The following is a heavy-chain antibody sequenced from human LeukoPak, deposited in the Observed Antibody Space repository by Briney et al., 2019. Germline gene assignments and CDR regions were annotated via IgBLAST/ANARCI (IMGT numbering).Heavy chain of an antibody. V-gene: IGHV3-23*01. CDR1: GFTFSSYA. CDR2: ISGSGGST. CDR3: AKDDYDFWSGYLPQKYGMDV. J-gene: IGHJ6*02. Sequence: GGSLRLSCAASGFTFSSYAMSWVRQAPGKGLEWVSAISGSGGSTYYADSVKGRLTISRDNSKNTLYLQMNSLRAEDTAVYYCAKDDYDFWSGYLPQKYGMDVWGQGTTVTVSS. D-gene: IGHD3-3*01.